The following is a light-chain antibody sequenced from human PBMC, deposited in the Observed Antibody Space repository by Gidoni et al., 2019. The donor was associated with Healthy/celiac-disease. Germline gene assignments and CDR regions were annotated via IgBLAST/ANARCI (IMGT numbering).Light chain of an antibody. CDR2: AAS. J-gene: IGKJ3*01. V-gene: IGKV1-39*01. CDR1: QSISSY. Sequence: DIQMTQSPSSLSASVGDRVTITCRASQSISSYFNWYQQKPGKAPKLLIYAASSLQSGVPSRFSGSVSGTDFTLTISSLQPEDFATYYCQQSYSTPFTFGPGTKVDIK. CDR3: QQSYSTPFT.